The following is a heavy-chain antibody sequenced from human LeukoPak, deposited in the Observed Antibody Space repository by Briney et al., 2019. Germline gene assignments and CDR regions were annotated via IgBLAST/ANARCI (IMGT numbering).Heavy chain of an antibody. CDR2: IWYDRSEK. CDR3: ARDRGDPDYYFDQ. CDR1: GFTFSSYG. J-gene: IGHJ4*02. Sequence: GGSLRLSCAASGFTFSSYGMHWVRQAPGKGLEWVAVIWYDRSEKYYEDSVKGRFTISRDNSKNTLYLQMNSLRAEDTAIYYCARDRGDPDYYFDQWGQGTLVTVSS. V-gene: IGHV3-33*01. D-gene: IGHD7-27*01.